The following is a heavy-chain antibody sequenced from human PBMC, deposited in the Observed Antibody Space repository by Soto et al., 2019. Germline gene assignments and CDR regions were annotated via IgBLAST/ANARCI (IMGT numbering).Heavy chain of an antibody. CDR3: ARDQTQQLVRNYYYYGMDV. J-gene: IGHJ6*02. CDR1: GFTFSSYA. V-gene: IGHV3-30-3*01. Sequence: QVQLVESGGGVVQPGRSLRLSCAASGFTFSSYAMHWVRQAPGKGLEWGAVIAYDGSNKYYADSVKGRFTISRDNSKNTLYLQMNSLRAEDTAVYYCARDQTQQLVRNYYYYGMDVWGQGTTVTVSS. CDR2: IAYDGSNK. D-gene: IGHD6-13*01.